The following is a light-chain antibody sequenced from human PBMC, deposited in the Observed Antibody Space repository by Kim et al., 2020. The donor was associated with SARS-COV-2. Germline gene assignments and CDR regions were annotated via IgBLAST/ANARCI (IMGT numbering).Light chain of an antibody. J-gene: IGLJ2*01. CDR1: SLRSYQ. CDR3: NSRDSNDSVV. Sequence: VALGQTARITCQGDSLRSYQTTWYQQKPGQAPILVIYGKNDRPSGIPDRFSGSSSGNTASLTITGTQAGDEADYYCNSRDSNDSVVFGGGTQLTVL. V-gene: IGLV3-19*01. CDR2: GKN.